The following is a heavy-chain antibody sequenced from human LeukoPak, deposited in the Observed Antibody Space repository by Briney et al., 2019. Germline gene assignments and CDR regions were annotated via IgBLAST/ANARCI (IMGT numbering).Heavy chain of an antibody. CDR3: ARDRGSLAVADSRTSDY. D-gene: IGHD6-19*01. J-gene: IGHJ4*02. Sequence: EASVKVSCKASGYTFTGYYMHWVRQAPGQGLEWMGWINPNSGGTNYAQKFQGRITLTTDTSTSTAYMELGSLRSDDTAVYFCARDRGSLAVADSRTSDYWGQGTLVTVSS. CDR2: INPNSGGT. V-gene: IGHV1-2*02. CDR1: GYTFTGYY.